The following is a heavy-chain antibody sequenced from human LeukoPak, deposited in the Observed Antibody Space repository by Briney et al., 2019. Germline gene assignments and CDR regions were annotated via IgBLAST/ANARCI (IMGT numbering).Heavy chain of an antibody. CDR3: ARGRPGAFDI. J-gene: IGHJ3*02. V-gene: IGHV3-48*03. CDR1: GFTFDDYG. Sequence: GGSLRLSCAASGFTFDDYGMSWVRQAPGKGLKWVSYISRSGSTIYYADSVKGRFPISRDNAKNSLYLQMNSLRVEDTAVYYCARGRPGAFDICGQGTMVTVSS. CDR2: ISRSGSTI.